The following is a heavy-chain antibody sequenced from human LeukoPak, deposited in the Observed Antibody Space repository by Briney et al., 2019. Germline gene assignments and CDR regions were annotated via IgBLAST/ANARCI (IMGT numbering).Heavy chain of an antibody. Sequence: SETLSLTRGVSLGSASTTKWWTWIRQPPGKGLEWIGEVHLDAEANFNPSLTSRLTLSVDPSEHHVSLKRTSAIAAEPAVSYCAKEGGFYRPIEYSGQGTLVTVSS. CDR1: LGSASTTKW. J-gene: IGHJ4*02. D-gene: IGHD1-26*01. CDR3: AKEGGFYRPIEY. V-gene: IGHV4-4*02. CDR2: VHLDAEA.